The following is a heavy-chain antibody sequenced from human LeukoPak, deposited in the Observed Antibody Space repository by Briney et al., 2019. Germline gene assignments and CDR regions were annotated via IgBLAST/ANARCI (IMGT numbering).Heavy chain of an antibody. J-gene: IGHJ3*02. CDR3: ARIILPRDDAFDI. D-gene: IGHD2/OR15-2a*01. Sequence: SVKVSCKASGGTFSSYAISWVRQAPGQGLEWMGRIIPIFGTANYAQKFQGRVTITTDESTSTAYMELSSLRSEDTAVYYCARIILPRDDAFDISGQGTMVTVSS. V-gene: IGHV1-69*05. CDR1: GGTFSSYA. CDR2: IIPIFGTA.